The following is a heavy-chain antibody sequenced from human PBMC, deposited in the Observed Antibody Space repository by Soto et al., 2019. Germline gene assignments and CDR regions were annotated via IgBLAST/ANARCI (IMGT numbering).Heavy chain of an antibody. D-gene: IGHD2-15*01. Sequence: GFSEKVSHRASRYSFPRYNVHWVRQTPGQGLEWMAIINPSGGTTYYVQKFEGRVTLTTDTSTSTVYMELSSLRSDDTAVYYCARVRGGGSEYFFDYWGQGTLVTVSS. V-gene: IGHV1-46*01. CDR2: INPSGGTT. J-gene: IGHJ4*02. CDR1: RYSFPRYN. CDR3: ARVRGGGSEYFFDY.